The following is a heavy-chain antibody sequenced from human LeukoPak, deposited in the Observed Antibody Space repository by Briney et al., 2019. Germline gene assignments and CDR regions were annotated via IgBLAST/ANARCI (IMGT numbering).Heavy chain of an antibody. CDR3: ARDLRVRGAILRFDP. J-gene: IGHJ5*02. CDR1: GGTFSSYA. CDR2: IIPIFGTA. V-gene: IGHV1-69*13. D-gene: IGHD3-10*01. Sequence: ASVKVSCKASGGTFSSYAISWVRQAPGQGLEWMGGIIPIFGTANYAQKFQGRVTITADESTSTAYMELSSLRSEDTAVYYCARDLRVRGAILRFDPWGQGTLVTDSS.